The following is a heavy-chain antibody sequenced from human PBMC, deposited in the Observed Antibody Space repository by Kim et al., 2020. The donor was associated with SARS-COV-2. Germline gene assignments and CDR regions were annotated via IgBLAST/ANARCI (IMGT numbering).Heavy chain of an antibody. V-gene: IGHV3-23*01. Sequence: GSGGSTYYADSVKGRLTISRDNSKNTLYLQMNSLRAEDTAVYYCAKRVMGPDVWGKGTTVTVSS. D-gene: IGHD3-16*01. CDR3: AKRVMGPDV. CDR2: GSGGST. J-gene: IGHJ6*04.